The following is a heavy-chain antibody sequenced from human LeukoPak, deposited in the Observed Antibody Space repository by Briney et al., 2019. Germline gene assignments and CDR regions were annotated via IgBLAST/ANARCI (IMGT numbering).Heavy chain of an antibody. CDR2: IYYSGNT. D-gene: IGHD3-10*01. Sequence: SETLSLTCTVSGGSISSSSYYWGWIRQPPGKGLEWIGSIYYSGNTYYNPSLKSRVTISVDTSKNQFSLKLNSVTAADTAVYYCARHVLLWFGEPAFDIWGQGTMVTVSS. CDR3: ARHVLLWFGEPAFDI. CDR1: GGSISSSSYY. V-gene: IGHV4-39*01. J-gene: IGHJ3*02.